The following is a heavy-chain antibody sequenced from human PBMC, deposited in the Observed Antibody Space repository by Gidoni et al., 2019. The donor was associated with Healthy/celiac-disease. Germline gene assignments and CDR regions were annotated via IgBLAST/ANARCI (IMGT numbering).Heavy chain of an antibody. V-gene: IGHV3-23*01. J-gene: IGHJ4*02. CDR1: GFTFSSYA. CDR2: IRGSGGST. D-gene: IGHD3-22*01. Sequence: EVQLLESGGGLVQPGGSLRLSCAASGFTFSSYAMSWVRQAPGKGLEWVSAIRGSGGSTYYADSVKGRFTISRDNSKNTRYLQRNSLRAEDTAVYYCAKDTRYYDRYFDYWGQGTLVTVSS. CDR3: AKDTRYYDRYFDY.